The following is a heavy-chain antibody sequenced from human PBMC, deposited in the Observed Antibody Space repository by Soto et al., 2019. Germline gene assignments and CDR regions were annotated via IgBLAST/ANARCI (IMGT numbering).Heavy chain of an antibody. J-gene: IGHJ6*02. V-gene: IGHV3-23*01. D-gene: IGHD2-2*01. CDR1: GFTFGSYA. Sequence: GGSLRLSCAASGFTFGSYAMSWVRQAPGKGLEWVSAISGSGGSTYYADSVKGRFTISRDNSKNTLYLQMNSLRAEDTAVYYCAKSQSIVVVPAATRGGYYYYGMDVWGQGTTVTAP. CDR3: AKSQSIVVVPAATRGGYYYYGMDV. CDR2: ISGSGGST.